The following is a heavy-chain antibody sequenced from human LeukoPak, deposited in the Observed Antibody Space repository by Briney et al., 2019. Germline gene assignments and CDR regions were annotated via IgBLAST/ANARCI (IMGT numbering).Heavy chain of an antibody. Sequence: PGGSLRLSCAASGFTFSNAWMSWVRQAPGKGLEWVGRIKSKTDGGTTDYAAPVKGRFTISRDDSKNTLYLQMNSLKTEDTAVYYCTTEESSGWYYYYGMDVWGQGTTVTISS. CDR1: GFTFSNAW. V-gene: IGHV3-15*01. J-gene: IGHJ6*02. D-gene: IGHD6-19*01. CDR2: IKSKTDGGTT. CDR3: TTEESSGWYYYYGMDV.